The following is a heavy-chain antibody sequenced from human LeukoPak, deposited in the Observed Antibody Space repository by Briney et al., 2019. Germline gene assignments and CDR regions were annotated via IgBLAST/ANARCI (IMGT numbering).Heavy chain of an antibody. CDR2: IKSDGST. V-gene: IGHV3-74*01. Sequence: PGGSLRLSCAASGFTFSSYWMHWVRQASGKGLVWVSRIKSDGSTNSADSVKGRFTISRDNAKNTVSLQMNSLRAEDTGVYYCARAPSEIGGYYPEYFRHWGQGTLVTVSS. D-gene: IGHD3-22*01. CDR3: ARAPSEIGGYYPEYFRH. CDR1: GFTFSSYW. J-gene: IGHJ1*01.